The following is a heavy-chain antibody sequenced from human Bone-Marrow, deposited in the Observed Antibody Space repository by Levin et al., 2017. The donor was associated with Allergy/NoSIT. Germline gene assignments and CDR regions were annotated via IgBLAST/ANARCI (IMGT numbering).Heavy chain of an antibody. D-gene: IGHD3-3*01. J-gene: IGHJ6*02. CDR1: GFTFSSYG. Sequence: GESLKISCAASGFTFSSYGMHWVRQAPGKGLEWVAVISYDGSNKYYADSVKGRFTISRDNSKNTLYLQMNSLRAEDTAVYYCAKDESDYDFWSGYYTPYYYYGMDVWGQGTTVTVSS. CDR2: ISYDGSNK. CDR3: AKDESDYDFWSGYYTPYYYYGMDV. V-gene: IGHV3-30*18.